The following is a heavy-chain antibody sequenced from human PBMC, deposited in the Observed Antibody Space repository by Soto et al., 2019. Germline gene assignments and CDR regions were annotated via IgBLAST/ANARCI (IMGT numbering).Heavy chain of an antibody. V-gene: IGHV1-18*01. CDR1: GYTFTSYG. CDR3: RRRQAGEEVRSREY. CDR2: ISAYNGNT. D-gene: IGHD3-16*01. J-gene: IGHJ1*01. Sequence: QVQLVQSGAEVKKPGASVKVSCKASGYTFTSYGISWVRQAPGQGLEWMGWISAYNGNTNYAQKLQGRVTMTTDTHTKKHNSPDPPGTEQAHKRQNPRRRQAGEEVRSREY.